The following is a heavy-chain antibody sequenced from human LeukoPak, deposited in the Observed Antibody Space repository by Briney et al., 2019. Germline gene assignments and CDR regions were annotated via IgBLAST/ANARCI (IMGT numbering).Heavy chain of an antibody. CDR3: ARRKSSGYYQGGYFQH. CDR2: INHSGST. CDR1: GGSFSGYY. V-gene: IGHV4-34*01. Sequence: SETLSLTCAVYGGSFSGYYWSWIRQPPGKGLEWIGEINHSGSTNYNPSLKSRVTISVDTSKNQFSLKLSSVTAADTAVYYCARRKSSGYYQGGYFQHWGQGTLVTVSS. D-gene: IGHD3-22*01. J-gene: IGHJ1*01.